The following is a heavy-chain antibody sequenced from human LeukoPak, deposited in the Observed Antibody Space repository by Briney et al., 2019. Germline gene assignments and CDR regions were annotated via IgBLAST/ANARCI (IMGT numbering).Heavy chain of an antibody. J-gene: IGHJ5*02. Sequence: SETLSLTCTVSGGSISTYYWSWIRQPPGKGLEWIGYIYYSGSTDYNPSLESRVTISLDTSKNQFSLKRSSVTAADTAVYYCARVGAESGSYLNWFDPWGQGTLVTVSA. CDR2: IYYSGST. CDR3: ARVGAESGSYLNWFDP. V-gene: IGHV4-59*01. D-gene: IGHD1-26*01. CDR1: GGSISTYY.